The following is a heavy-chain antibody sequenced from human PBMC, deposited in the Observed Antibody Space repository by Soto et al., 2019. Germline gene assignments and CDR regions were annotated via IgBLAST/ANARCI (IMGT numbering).Heavy chain of an antibody. V-gene: IGHV3-74*01. CDR2: INSDGSST. D-gene: IGHD3-22*01. CDR1: GFTFSTYW. J-gene: IGHJ4*02. Sequence: PGGSLRLSCAASGFTFSTYWMHWVRQAPGKGLVWVSRINSDGSSTSYADSVKGRFTISRDNAKNSLYLQMNSLRAEDTAVYYCARDLGYYESSGYFDYWGQGTLVTVSS. CDR3: ARDLGYYESSGYFDY.